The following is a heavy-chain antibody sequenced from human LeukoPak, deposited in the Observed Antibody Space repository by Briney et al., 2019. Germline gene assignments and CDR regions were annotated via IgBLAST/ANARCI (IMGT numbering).Heavy chain of an antibody. CDR1: GGSFSGYY. CDR3: AAHCSSTTCPDY. CDR2: INHSGST. D-gene: IGHD2-2*01. Sequence: SETLSLTCAVYGGSFSGYYWSWIRQPPGKGLEWIGEINHSGSTNYNPSLKSRVTISVDTSKNQFSLKLSSVTAADTAVYYCAAHCSSTTCPDYWGQGTLVTASS. J-gene: IGHJ4*02. V-gene: IGHV4-34*01.